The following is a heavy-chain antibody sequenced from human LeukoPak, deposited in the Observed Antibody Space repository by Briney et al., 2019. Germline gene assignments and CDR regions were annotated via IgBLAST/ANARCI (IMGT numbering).Heavy chain of an antibody. CDR1: GFTFSSYA. V-gene: IGHV3-64D*06. CDR3: VKAVIWFGELLRNYYFDY. CDR2: ISSNGGST. Sequence: PGGSLRISCSASGFTFSSYAMHWVRQAPGKGLEYVSAISSNGGSTYYADSVKGRFTISRDNSKNTLYLQMSSLRAEDTAVYYCVKAVIWFGELLRNYYFDYWGQGTLVTVSS. J-gene: IGHJ4*02. D-gene: IGHD3-10*01.